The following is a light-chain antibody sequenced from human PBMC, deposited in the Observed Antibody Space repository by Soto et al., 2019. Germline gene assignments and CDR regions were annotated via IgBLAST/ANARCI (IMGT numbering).Light chain of an antibody. J-gene: IGKJ1*01. CDR3: QQYNSYRRT. CDR1: QSISSW. Sequence: DIQMTQSPSSLSASVGDRVTITCRASQSISSWLAWYQQKPGKAPKLLIYKASSLDSGVPSRFSGSGSGTEFTLTISSLQPDDFATYYCQQYNSYRRTFGQGTKVEIK. V-gene: IGKV1-5*03. CDR2: KAS.